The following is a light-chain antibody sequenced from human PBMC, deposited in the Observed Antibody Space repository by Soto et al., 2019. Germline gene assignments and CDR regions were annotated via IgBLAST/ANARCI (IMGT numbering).Light chain of an antibody. V-gene: IGKV2-28*01. J-gene: IGKJ2*01. Sequence: EIGMTRSQFSLPVTLGDSVPISCSFGRTSLLSIENNILDWYLQKPGQAPQVLIYLGSSRASGDPDRISGSGSGTDFTLRISRVEAEDVGVYYCMQALQTPLTFGQGTKLEIK. CDR2: LGS. CDR1: RTSLLSIENNI. CDR3: MQALQTPLT.